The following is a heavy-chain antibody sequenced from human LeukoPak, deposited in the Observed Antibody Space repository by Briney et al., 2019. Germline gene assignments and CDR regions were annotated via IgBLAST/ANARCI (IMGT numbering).Heavy chain of an antibody. CDR2: IYPGDSDT. CDR3: ARWGRGYYDSSGCWDY. V-gene: IGHV5-51*01. J-gene: IGHJ4*02. CDR1: GYSFTSYW. D-gene: IGHD3-22*01. Sequence: GESLKISCKGSGYSFTSYWIGWVRQMPGKGLEWMGIIYPGDSDTRYSPSFQGQVTISADKSISTAYLQWSSLKASDTAMYYCARWGRGYYDSSGCWDYWGQGTLVTASS.